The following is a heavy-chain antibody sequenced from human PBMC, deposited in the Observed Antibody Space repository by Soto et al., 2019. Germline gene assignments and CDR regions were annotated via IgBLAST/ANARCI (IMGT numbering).Heavy chain of an antibody. CDR3: ARPYYYDSGVGGGYDAFDI. CDR1: GYSFTSYW. J-gene: IGHJ3*02. D-gene: IGHD3-22*01. V-gene: IGHV5-51*01. CDR2: IYPGDSDT. Sequence: LKISCKGSGYSFTSYWIGWVRQMPGKGLEWMGIIYPGDSDTRYSPSFQGQVTISADKSISTAYLQWSSLKASDTAMYYCARPYYYDSGVGGGYDAFDIWGQGTMVTVSS.